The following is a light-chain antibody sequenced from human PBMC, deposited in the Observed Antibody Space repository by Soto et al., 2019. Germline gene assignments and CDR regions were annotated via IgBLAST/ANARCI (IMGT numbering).Light chain of an antibody. CDR3: QQLNNYPST. Sequence: DVQLTQSPSFLCASVGDRVTIACRASQGITNYLAWYQQKPGKAPKPLIYTASTLQSGVPSRFSGSGSGTDFTLTISSLQPEDFATYYCQQLNNYPSTFGQGTRLEIK. J-gene: IGKJ5*01. CDR1: QGITNY. CDR2: TAS. V-gene: IGKV1-9*01.